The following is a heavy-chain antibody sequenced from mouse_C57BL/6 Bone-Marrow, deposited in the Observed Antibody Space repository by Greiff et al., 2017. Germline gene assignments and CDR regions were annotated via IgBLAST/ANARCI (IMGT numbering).Heavy chain of an antibody. J-gene: IGHJ4*01. V-gene: IGHV5-6*02. CDR3: ASRAYYDYDEAMDY. CDR1: GLTFSSYG. Sequence: DVMLVESGGDLVKPGGSLQLSCAASGLTFSSYGMSWVRQTPDHRLAWVATISSSGRFTYYPDSVKGRFTIARDNAKNTLYLQRSSLKSEDTAMYYCASRAYYDYDEAMDYWGQGTSVTVYS. D-gene: IGHD2-4*01. CDR2: ISSSGRFT.